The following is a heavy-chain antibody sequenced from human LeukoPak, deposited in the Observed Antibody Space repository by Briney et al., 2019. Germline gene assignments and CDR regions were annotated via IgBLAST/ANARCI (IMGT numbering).Heavy chain of an antibody. D-gene: IGHD3-9*01. J-gene: IGHJ5*02. V-gene: IGHV4-39*01. CDR1: GGSIRSSDYY. CDR2: IHYSGST. CDR3: ARASGVLPSFEWANWFDT. Sequence: SETLSLTCTVSGGSIRSSDYYWAWIRQPPGRGLEWIGTIHYSGSTFYKPPPTSRLPVSAETSRNQFYMKLSSVTAADTAVYYCARASGVLPSFEWANWFDTWGQGSLVTVSS.